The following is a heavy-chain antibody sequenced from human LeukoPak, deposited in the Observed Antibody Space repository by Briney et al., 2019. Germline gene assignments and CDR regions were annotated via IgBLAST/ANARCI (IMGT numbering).Heavy chain of an antibody. Sequence: GGSLRLSCAASGFSYRGYYMSWIRQAPGKGLEWVAYISDSGSYTNYADSVRGRFTISRDNAKKSLFLQMIDLRPEDAAIYYCARTVGRGPGGHFDYWGQGALVTVPS. CDR2: ISDSGSYT. D-gene: IGHD4-23*01. CDR1: GFSYRGYY. V-gene: IGHV3-11*03. J-gene: IGHJ4*02. CDR3: ARTVGRGPGGHFDY.